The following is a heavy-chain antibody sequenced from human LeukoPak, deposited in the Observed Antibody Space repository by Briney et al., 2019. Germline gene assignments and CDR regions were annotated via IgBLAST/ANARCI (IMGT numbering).Heavy chain of an antibody. D-gene: IGHD3-10*01. CDR1: GRSISSSSYY. Sequence: SETLSLTCTVSGRSISSSSYYWGWIRQPPGKGLEWIGSIYYSGSTYYNPSLKSRVTISVDTSKNQFSLKLSSVTAADTAVYYCARQRAYYYGSGSYPISDAFDIWGQGTMVTVSS. V-gene: IGHV4-39*01. CDR3: ARQRAYYYGSGSYPISDAFDI. J-gene: IGHJ3*02. CDR2: IYYSGST.